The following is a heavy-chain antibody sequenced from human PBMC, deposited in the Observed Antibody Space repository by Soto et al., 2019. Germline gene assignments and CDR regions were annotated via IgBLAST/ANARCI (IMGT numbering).Heavy chain of an antibody. CDR2: IYYSGST. Sequence: QVQLQESGPGLVKPSQTLSLTCTVSGGSISSGGYYWSWIRQHPGKGLEWIGYIYYSGSTYYNPSLKSRVTISEDTSKNQFSLKLSSVTAADTAVYYCARDGGYYGSGSYLAFDIWGQGTMVTVS. CDR1: GGSISSGGYY. D-gene: IGHD3-10*01. J-gene: IGHJ3*02. V-gene: IGHV4-31*03. CDR3: ARDGGYYGSGSYLAFDI.